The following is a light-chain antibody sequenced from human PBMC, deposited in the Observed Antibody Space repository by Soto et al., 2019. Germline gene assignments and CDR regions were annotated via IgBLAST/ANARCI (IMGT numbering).Light chain of an antibody. J-gene: IGLJ1*01. V-gene: IGLV2-14*01. CDR3: SSYLTSYFYV. CDR2: GVK. Sequence: QSVLPQPASVSGSPGQSITISCTGSGRDIGAYNYVSWYQQHPGKAPKLIIYGVKNRPSGVSNRFSASKSAFTASLTISGLQADYEADYSCSSYLTSYFYVFGPGTKANVL. CDR1: GRDIGAYNY.